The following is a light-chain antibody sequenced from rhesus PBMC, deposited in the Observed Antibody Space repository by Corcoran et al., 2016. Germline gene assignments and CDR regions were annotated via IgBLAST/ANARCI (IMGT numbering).Light chain of an antibody. CDR3: LQHSNWPFT. CDR2: DAS. V-gene: IGKV3-24*01. J-gene: IGKJ3*01. CDR1: QSVSNN. Sequence: EIVMTQSPATLSLSPGERATLSCRASQSVSNNLAWFQQKPGRALRLLMYDASSRAHGIPDRFSGSGSGTDFTLTISSLEPEDVAVYYCLQHSNWPFTFGPGTKLDIK.